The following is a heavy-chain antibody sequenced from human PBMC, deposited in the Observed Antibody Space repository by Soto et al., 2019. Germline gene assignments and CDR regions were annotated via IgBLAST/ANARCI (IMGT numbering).Heavy chain of an antibody. D-gene: IGHD2-15*01. V-gene: IGHV1-18*01. CDR1: AYTFTNYP. Sequence: QVQLVQSGAEVKKPGASVRVSCQTSAYTFTNYPVSWVRQAPGQGLEWMGWISGDNGDTIYAQKFQRRFTMTTDTSTRKAYMELRSLRSDDTAVYYCAIGLLGYCSGGSCYSDSWGQGTLVTVSS. J-gene: IGHJ4*02. CDR3: AIGLLGYCSGGSCYSDS. CDR2: ISGDNGDT.